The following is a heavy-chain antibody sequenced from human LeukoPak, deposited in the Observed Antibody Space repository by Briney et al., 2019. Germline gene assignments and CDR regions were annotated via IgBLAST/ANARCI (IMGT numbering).Heavy chain of an antibody. J-gene: IGHJ4*02. D-gene: IGHD3-10*01. CDR3: AKDMFRITMVRGSNAAFDY. V-gene: IGHV3-9*01. Sequence: GRSLRLSCAASGFTFDDYAMHWVRQAPGKGLEWVSGISWNSGSIGYADYVKGRFTISRDNAKNSLYLQMNSLRAEDTALYYCAKDMFRITMVRGSNAAFDYWGQGTLVTVSS. CDR2: ISWNSGSI. CDR1: GFTFDDYA.